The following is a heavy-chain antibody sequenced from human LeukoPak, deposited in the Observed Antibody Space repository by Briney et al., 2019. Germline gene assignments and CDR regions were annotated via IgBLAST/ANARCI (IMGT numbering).Heavy chain of an antibody. J-gene: IGHJ4*02. D-gene: IGHD6-13*01. CDR1: GYTFTSYG. V-gene: IGHV1-18*01. CDR2: ISAYNGNT. CDR3: AKTRGYSSSWRVGYFDY. Sequence: GASVKVSCKASGYTFTSYGISWVRQAPGQGLEWMGWISAYNGNTNYAQKPQGRVTMTTDTSTSTAYMELRSLRSDDTAVYYCAKTRGYSSSWRVGYFDYWGQGTLVTVSS.